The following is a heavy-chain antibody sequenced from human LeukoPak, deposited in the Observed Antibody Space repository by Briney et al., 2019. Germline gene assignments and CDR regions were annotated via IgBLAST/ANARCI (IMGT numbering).Heavy chain of an antibody. CDR3: ATPSSSLNPFDI. Sequence: GASVKVSCKVSVYTLTELSMHWVRQAPGKGVEGMGGFDPEDGETIYAQKFQGRVTMNEDTSTDTAYMELSSLRSEDTAAYYCATPSSSLNPFDIWGQGTMVTVSS. V-gene: IGHV1-24*01. D-gene: IGHD1-26*01. J-gene: IGHJ3*02. CDR2: FDPEDGET. CDR1: VYTLTELS.